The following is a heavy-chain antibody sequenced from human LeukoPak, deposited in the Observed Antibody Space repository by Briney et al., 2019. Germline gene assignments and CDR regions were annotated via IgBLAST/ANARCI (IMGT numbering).Heavy chain of an antibody. CDR1: GFTFSSYA. CDR3: AKDGFTLKGIAVAGFAFDI. D-gene: IGHD6-19*01. J-gene: IGHJ3*02. V-gene: IGHV3-23*01. CDR2: ISGSGGST. Sequence: GGSLRLSCVASGFTFSSYAMSWVRQAPGKGLEWVSAISGSGGSTYYADSVKGRFTISRDNSKNTLYLQMNSLRAEDTAVYYCAKDGFTLKGIAVAGFAFDIWGQGTMVTVSS.